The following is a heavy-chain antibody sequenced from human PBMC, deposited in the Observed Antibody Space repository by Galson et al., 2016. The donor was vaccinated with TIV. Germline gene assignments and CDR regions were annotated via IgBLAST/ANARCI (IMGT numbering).Heavy chain of an antibody. CDR3: ARPGLLQSYESGNNYYDYYWYGLDV. J-gene: IGHJ6*02. Sequence: SLRLSCEASGFTFNIYGMHWVRQAPGKGLEWVASIRYDGSYQNYVDSVKGRFTISRDNSKNTLYLRMNSLRVDDTAVYYCARPGLLQSYESGNNYYDYYWYGLDVWGQGATVTVSS. D-gene: IGHD3-16*01. CDR2: IRYDGSYQ. CDR1: GFTFNIYG. V-gene: IGHV3-33*01.